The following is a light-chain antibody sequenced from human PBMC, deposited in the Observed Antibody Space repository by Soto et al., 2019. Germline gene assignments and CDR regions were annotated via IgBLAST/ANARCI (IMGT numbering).Light chain of an antibody. J-gene: IGLJ2*01. CDR2: DVS. CDR3: GSYRSDNTFV. V-gene: IGLV2-14*03. CDR1: SSDIGYYNS. Sequence: QPVLTQPASVSGSPGQSITISCAGTSSDIGYYNSVSWYQQHPGKAPKLMIFDVSDRPSGLSNHFSASLSGNTASLTISGLQAEDEADYYCGSYRSDNTFVFGGGTKLTVL.